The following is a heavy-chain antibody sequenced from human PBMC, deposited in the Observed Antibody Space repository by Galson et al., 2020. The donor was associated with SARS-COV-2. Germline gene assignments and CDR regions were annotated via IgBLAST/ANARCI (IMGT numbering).Heavy chain of an antibody. D-gene: IGHD2-15*01. V-gene: IGHV1-69*04. Sequence: SVKVSCKASGGTFSSYAISWVRQAPGQGLEWMGRIIPILGIANYAQKFQGRVTITADKSTSTAYMELSSLRSEDTAVYYCARGLVVVVAATSRDYYYYGMDVWGQGTTVTVSS. CDR1: GGTFSSYA. CDR2: IIPILGIA. CDR3: ARGLVVVVAATSRDYYYYGMDV. J-gene: IGHJ6*02.